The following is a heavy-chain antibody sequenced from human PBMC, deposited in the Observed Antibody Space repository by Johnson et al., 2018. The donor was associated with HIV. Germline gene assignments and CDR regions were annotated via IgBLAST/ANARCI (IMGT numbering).Heavy chain of an antibody. V-gene: IGHV3-30-3*01. Sequence: QVQLVESGGCAAQPGRSLRLSCTASGFTFSTYAMQWVRQAPGKGLDWVAIISYDGDHKYYADYVKGRFTISRDNSKNTLYLEMSSLRPEDTDVYYCARGGYVPAFDIWGQGTKVTVSS. CDR3: ARGGYVPAFDI. D-gene: IGHD5-12*01. CDR2: ISYDGDHK. CDR1: GFTFSTYA. J-gene: IGHJ3*02.